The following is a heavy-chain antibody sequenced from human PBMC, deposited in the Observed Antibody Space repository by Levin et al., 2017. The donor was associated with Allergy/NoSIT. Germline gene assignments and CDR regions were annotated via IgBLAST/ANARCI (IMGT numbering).Heavy chain of an antibody. Sequence: GESLKISCAASGFSHSRYWMHWARQAPGKGLVWVSRINTDGSTTNYADSVKGRFTISRDNAKNTLYLQVNSLRAEDTGVYYCARGGSTPAGLYYYAMDVWGQGTTVTVSS. CDR3: ARGGSTPAGLYYYAMDV. V-gene: IGHV3-74*01. CDR1: GFSHSRYW. CDR2: INTDGSTT. J-gene: IGHJ6*02. D-gene: IGHD6-13*01.